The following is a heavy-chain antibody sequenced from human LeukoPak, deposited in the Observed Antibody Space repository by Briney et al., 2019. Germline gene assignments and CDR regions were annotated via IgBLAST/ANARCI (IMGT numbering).Heavy chain of an antibody. CDR1: GFTVSSNY. J-gene: IGHJ4*02. CDR2: IYSGGST. V-gene: IGHV3-53*01. D-gene: IGHD1-26*01. CDR3: GSGGRYSGSYSVVDY. Sequence: PGGSLRLSCAASGFTVSSNYISWVRQAPGRGLEWVSVIYSGGSTYYADSVKGRFTVSRDSSKNTLYLQMNSLRAEDTAVYYCGSGGRYSGSYSVVDYWGQGTLVTVSS.